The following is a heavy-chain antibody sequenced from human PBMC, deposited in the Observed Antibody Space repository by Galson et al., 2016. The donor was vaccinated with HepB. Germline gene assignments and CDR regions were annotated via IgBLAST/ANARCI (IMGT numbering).Heavy chain of an antibody. CDR1: GFSFSSYG. CDR2: ISYDGSNK. Sequence: SLRLSCATSGFSFSSYGMHWVRQAPGKGLEWVAVISYDGSNKYYADSVKGRFTISRDNSKNSMYLQMNSLRAEDTAVYYCARKGGIYSPWGYWCQGTLVTVSS. D-gene: IGHD3-10*01. V-gene: IGHV3-30*03. J-gene: IGHJ4*02. CDR3: ARKGGIYSPWGY.